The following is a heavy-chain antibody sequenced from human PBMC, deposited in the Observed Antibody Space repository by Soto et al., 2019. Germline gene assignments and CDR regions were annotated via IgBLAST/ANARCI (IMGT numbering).Heavy chain of an antibody. CDR2: IYYSGST. D-gene: IGHD3-3*01. V-gene: IGHV4-31*03. J-gene: IGHJ6*02. Sequence: TVSGGSIRSGGYYWSWIRQHPGKGLEWIGYIYYSGSTYYNPSLKSRVTISVDTSKNQFSLKLSSVTAADTAVYYCARDRRGYDFWSGYSPVMDGMDVWGQGTAVTVS. CDR3: ARDRRGYDFWSGYSPVMDGMDV. CDR1: GGSIRSGGYY.